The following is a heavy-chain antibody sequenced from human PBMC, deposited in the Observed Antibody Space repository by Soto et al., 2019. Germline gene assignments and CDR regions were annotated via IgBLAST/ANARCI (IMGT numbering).Heavy chain of an antibody. CDR2: IYYSGGT. J-gene: IGHJ5*02. D-gene: IGHD6-19*01. CDR3: TREQSDDNYSDP. CDR1: GAALSSGGYF. V-gene: IGHV4-61*08. Sequence: PSGTLSLTCTVSGAALSSGGYFYTWVRQPPGKGLEWLGYIYYSGGTNYNPSLKSRVTISLDKSKSQFSLRLISVTAEDTAVYYCTREQSDDNYSDPWGQGTLVTVSS.